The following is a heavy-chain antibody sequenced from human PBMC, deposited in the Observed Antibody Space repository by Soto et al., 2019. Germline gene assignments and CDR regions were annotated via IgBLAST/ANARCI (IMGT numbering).Heavy chain of an antibody. CDR1: GFTFSNAW. Sequence: PGGSLRLSCAASGFTFSNAWMSWVRQAPGKGLEWVGRIKSKTNGGTTDYAAPVKGRFTISRDDSKNTLSLQMNSLKTEDTAVYYCSTDLCLGKNYHSNPYLDFWGQGALVTVSS. CDR3: STDLCLGKNYHSNPYLDF. CDR2: IKSKTNGGTT. D-gene: IGHD3-22*01. J-gene: IGHJ4*02. V-gene: IGHV3-15*01.